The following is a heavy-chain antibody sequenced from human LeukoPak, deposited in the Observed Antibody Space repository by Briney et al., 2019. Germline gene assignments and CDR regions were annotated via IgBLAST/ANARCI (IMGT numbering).Heavy chain of an antibody. D-gene: IGHD3-10*01. Sequence: SETLSLTCTVSGGSISSYYWSWIRQPPGKGLEWIGYIYTSGSTYYNPSLKSRVTISVDTSKNQFSLKLSSVTAADTAVYYCAAPVGITMVRGVIITAYWGQGTLVTVSS. J-gene: IGHJ4*02. V-gene: IGHV4-4*08. CDR2: IYTSGST. CDR1: GGSISSYY. CDR3: AAPVGITMVRGVIITAY.